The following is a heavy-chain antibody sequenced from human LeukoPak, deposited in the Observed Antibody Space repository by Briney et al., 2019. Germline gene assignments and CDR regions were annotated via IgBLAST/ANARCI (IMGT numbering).Heavy chain of an antibody. CDR3: ARRIYEESAFDI. J-gene: IGHJ3*02. D-gene: IGHD5/OR15-5a*01. Sequence: PGGSLRLSCAASGFTFSDYYMSWIRQAPGKGLEWVSYISSSGSTIYYADSVKGRFTISRDNAKNSLYLQMNSLRAEDTALYYCARRIYEESAFDIWGQGTMVTVSS. V-gene: IGHV3-11*01. CDR2: ISSSGSTI. CDR1: GFTFSDYY.